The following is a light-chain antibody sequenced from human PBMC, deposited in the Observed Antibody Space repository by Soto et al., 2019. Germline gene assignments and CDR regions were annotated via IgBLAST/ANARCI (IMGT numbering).Light chain of an antibody. CDR3: QQYDTSPQVT. Sequence: EMVLTQSPGTLSLSPGERATLSCRASQSVSSSYLAWYQQKPGQAPRLVIYGASTRATGIPDRFSGSGSGTDFTLTISRMEPEDFAVYYCQQYDTSPQVTFGGGTKVEIK. J-gene: IGKJ4*01. V-gene: IGKV3-20*01. CDR1: QSVSSSY. CDR2: GAS.